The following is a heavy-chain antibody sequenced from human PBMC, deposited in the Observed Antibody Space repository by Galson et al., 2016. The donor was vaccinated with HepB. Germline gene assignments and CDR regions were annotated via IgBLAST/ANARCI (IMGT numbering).Heavy chain of an antibody. CDR1: GYNFSYSW. V-gene: IGHV5-51*01. D-gene: IGHD1-26*01. Sequence: QSGAEVKKPGESLKISCKTSGYNFSYSWIGWVRQAPGKGLEWMGNIHPVDSETHISPSFQGQVTISADKSTSTVHLHWTRLKASDTAMYSCARPDLVGAIHFDNWGQGTLVTVSS. CDR3: ARPDLVGAIHFDN. CDR2: IHPVDSET. J-gene: IGHJ4*02.